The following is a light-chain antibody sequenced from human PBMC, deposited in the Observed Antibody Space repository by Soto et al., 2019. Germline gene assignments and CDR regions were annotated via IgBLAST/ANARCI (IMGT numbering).Light chain of an antibody. J-gene: IGKJ1*01. CDR1: QSVSNNY. Sequence: LPRRASQSVSNNYLAWYQQKPGQAPRLLIYGASNRATGIPDRFSGSGSGTDFTLTISRLEPEDFAVYYCQQYGSSGTFGQGTKVDIK. V-gene: IGKV3-20*01. CDR2: GAS. CDR3: QQYGSSGT.